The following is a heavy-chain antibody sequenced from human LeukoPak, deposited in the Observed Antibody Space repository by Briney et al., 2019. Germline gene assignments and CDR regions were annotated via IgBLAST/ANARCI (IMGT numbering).Heavy chain of an antibody. CDR2: IYHSGST. J-gene: IGHJ4*02. D-gene: IGHD6-19*01. Sequence: PSGTLSLTCAVSGGSISSSDWWSWVRQPPGKGLEWIGKIYHSGSTNYNPSLKSRVTISVDKSKNQFSLKLSSVTAADTAVYYCASALIGIAVAGTVYWGQGTLVTVSS. CDR1: GGSISSSDW. V-gene: IGHV4-4*02. CDR3: ASALIGIAVAGTVY.